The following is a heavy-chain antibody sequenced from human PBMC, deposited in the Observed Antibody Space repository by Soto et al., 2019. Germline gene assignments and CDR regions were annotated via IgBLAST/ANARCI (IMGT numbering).Heavy chain of an antibody. J-gene: IGHJ4*02. V-gene: IGHV4-30-2*01. CDR3: ARSDMTKVDY. Sequence: SXTLSLTCAVSGASISSAGYSWSWIRQPPGKGLEWIGYIYPSGSTYYHPSLKRRVTISVDRSKNQFSLQLSSVTAADTAVYYCARSDMTKVDYWGQGTLVTVSS. D-gene: IGHD3-9*01. CDR1: GASISSAGYS. CDR2: IYPSGST.